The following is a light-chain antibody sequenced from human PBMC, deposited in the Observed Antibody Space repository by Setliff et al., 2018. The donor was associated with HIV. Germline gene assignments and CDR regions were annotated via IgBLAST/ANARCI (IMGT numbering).Light chain of an antibody. CDR3: CSYAGSSTYV. CDR1: SSDVGSYNL. J-gene: IGLJ1*01. V-gene: IGLV2-23*02. Sequence: QSALAQPASVSGSPGRSITLSCTGTSSDVGSYNLVSWYQHHPGKAPKLMIYEVSKRPSGVSNRFSGSKSGNTASLTISGLQAEDEADYYCCSYAGSSTYVFGTGTKVTVL. CDR2: EVS.